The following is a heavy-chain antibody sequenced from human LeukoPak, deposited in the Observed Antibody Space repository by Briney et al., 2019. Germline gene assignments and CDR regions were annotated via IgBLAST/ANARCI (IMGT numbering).Heavy chain of an antibody. CDR1: GFNFSSYS. Sequence: GGSLRLSCAASGFNFSSYSMNWVRQAPGKGLEWVSSISSSSSYIYYADSVKGRFTISRDNAENSVYLQMNSLRVEDTAIYYCARDRGSYRPIDYWGQGTLVTVSS. V-gene: IGHV3-21*01. CDR2: ISSSSSYI. CDR3: ARDRGSYRPIDY. D-gene: IGHD1-26*01. J-gene: IGHJ4*02.